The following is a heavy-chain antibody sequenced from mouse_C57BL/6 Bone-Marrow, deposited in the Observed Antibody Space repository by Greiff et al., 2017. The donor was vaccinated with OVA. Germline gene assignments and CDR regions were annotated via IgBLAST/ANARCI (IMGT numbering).Heavy chain of an antibody. J-gene: IGHJ3*01. D-gene: IGHD2-5*01. Sequence: EVKVEESGGGLVQPGGSMKLSCAASGFTFSDAWMDWVRQSPEKGLAWVAALRNKANNHATYYAESVKGRFAISRDDTKSSIYLQTNSLRAEDTGIYDCARDRNYVFAYWGQGTLVTVSA. CDR3: ARDRNYVFAY. CDR1: GFTFSDAW. V-gene: IGHV6-6*01. CDR2: LRNKANNHAT.